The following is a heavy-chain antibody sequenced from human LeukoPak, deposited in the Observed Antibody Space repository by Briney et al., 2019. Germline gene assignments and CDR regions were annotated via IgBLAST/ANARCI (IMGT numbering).Heavy chain of an antibody. CDR3: AGAYSSSWYDY. J-gene: IGHJ4*02. V-gene: IGHV4-59*01. CDR2: IYYSGST. CDR1: GGSISSYY. D-gene: IGHD6-13*01. Sequence: SETLSLTCTVSGGSISSYYWSWIRQPPGKGLERIGYIYYSGSTNYNPSLKSRVTISVDTSKNQFSLKLSSVAAADTAVYYCAGAYSSSWYDYWGQGTLVTVSS.